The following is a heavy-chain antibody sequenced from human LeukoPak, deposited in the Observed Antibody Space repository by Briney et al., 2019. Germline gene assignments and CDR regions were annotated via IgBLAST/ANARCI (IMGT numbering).Heavy chain of an antibody. V-gene: IGHV1-18*01. CDR2: ISPYSGST. CDR1: GYTFRSYG. D-gene: IGHD6-13*01. CDR3: ARALREYSSSWFSDF. J-gene: IGHJ4*02. Sequence: GASVKVSCRASGYTFRSYGISWVRQAPGQGLEWMGWISPYSGSTNYPQKFQGRVTVTTDTSTSTAYMELRSLRSDDTAVYFCARALREYSSSWFSDFWGLGTLVTVSS.